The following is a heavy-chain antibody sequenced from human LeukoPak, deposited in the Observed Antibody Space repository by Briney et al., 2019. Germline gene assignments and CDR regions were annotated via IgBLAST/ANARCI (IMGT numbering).Heavy chain of an antibody. D-gene: IGHD3-10*01. Sequence: ASVKVSCKASGYTLTNYYIHWVRQAPGQGLEWMGLINPSGGRTTYAKKFQGRVTMTRDTSTNTVYTELSSLRSDDTAVYYCARDYYGGHNLYNFDCWGQGTRVIVSS. J-gene: IGHJ4*02. CDR3: ARDYYGGHNLYNFDC. V-gene: IGHV1-46*01. CDR2: INPSGGRT. CDR1: GYTLTNYY.